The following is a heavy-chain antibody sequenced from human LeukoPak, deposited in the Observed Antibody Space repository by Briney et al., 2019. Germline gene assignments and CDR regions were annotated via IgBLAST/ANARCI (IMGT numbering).Heavy chain of an antibody. CDR3: ARAALGGYYDSSGYDY. CDR2: ISGSGSTM. V-gene: IGHV3-48*01. D-gene: IGHD3-22*01. Sequence: GGSLRLSCAASGFTFSSYSMNWVRQAPGKGLEWVSYISGSGSTMHYAGSLRGRFTISRDNAEKSLYLQMNSLRAEDTAVYYCARAALGGYYDSSGYDYWGQGTLVTVSS. J-gene: IGHJ4*02. CDR1: GFTFSSYS.